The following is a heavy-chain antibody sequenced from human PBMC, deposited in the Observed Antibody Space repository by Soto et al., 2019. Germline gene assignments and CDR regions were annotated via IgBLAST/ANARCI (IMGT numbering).Heavy chain of an antibody. Sequence: GSLRLSCAASGFTFSSYAMSWVRQAPGKGLEWVSAISGSGGSTYYADSVKGRFTISRDNSKNTLYLQMNSLRAEDTAVYYCAKDPPRPTFWGSYRQPRQFDYWGQGTLVTVSS. V-gene: IGHV3-23*01. CDR2: ISGSGGST. CDR1: GFTFSSYA. CDR3: AKDPPRPTFWGSYRQPRQFDY. D-gene: IGHD3-16*02. J-gene: IGHJ4*02.